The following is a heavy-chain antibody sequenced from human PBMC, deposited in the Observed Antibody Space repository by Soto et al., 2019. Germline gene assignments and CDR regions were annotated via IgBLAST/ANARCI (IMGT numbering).Heavy chain of an antibody. CDR2: ISYDGSNK. Sequence: VGSLRLSCAASGFTFSSYGMHWVRQAPGKGLEWVAVISYDGSNKYYADSVKGRFTISRDNSKNTLYLQMNSLRAEDTAVYYCAKSLRGGAAGTRRGVDYWGQGTLVTVSS. D-gene: IGHD6-13*01. J-gene: IGHJ4*02. CDR1: GFTFSSYG. V-gene: IGHV3-30*18. CDR3: AKSLRGGAAGTRRGVDY.